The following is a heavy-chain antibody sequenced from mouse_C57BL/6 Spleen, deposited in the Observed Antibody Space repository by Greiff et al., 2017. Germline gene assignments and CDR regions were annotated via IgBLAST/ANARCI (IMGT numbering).Heavy chain of an antibody. CDR2: IYPRSGNT. D-gene: IGHD1-1*01. Sequence: QVQLQQSGAELARPGASVKLSCKASGYTFTSYGIRWVKQRPGQGLEWIGEIYPRSGNTYYNEKFKGKATLTADKSSSTAYMELRSLTSEDSAVYFGARRVGTLVATAYYFDYWGQGTTLTVSS. CDR1: GYTFTSYG. CDR3: ARRVGTLVATAYYFDY. V-gene: IGHV1-81*01. J-gene: IGHJ2*01.